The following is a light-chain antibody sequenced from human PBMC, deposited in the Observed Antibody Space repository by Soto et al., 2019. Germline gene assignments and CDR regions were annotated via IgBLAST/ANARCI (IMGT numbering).Light chain of an antibody. J-gene: IGLJ2*01. CDR3: SSYGGFNNVI. CDR2: EVS. V-gene: IGLV2-14*01. CDR1: SSDVGGYNY. Sequence: QSALTQPASVSGSPGQSITISCTGTSSDVGGYNYVSWYQQHPGKAPKLMIYEVSNRPSGVSNRFSGSKSGNTASLTVSGLQADDEADYYCSSYGGFNNVIFGGGTKLTVL.